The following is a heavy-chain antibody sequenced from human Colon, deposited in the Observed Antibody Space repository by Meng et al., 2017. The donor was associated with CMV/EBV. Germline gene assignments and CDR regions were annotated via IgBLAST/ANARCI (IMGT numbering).Heavy chain of an antibody. V-gene: IGHV3-53*01. CDR2: IYSGGST. J-gene: IGHJ4*02. D-gene: IGHD6-6*01. CDR1: GFTVSDKS. Sequence: GESLKISCVVSGFTVSDKSMTWVRQAPGMGLEWISVIYSGGSTNYAESVKGRFTISRDNSNNTLYLQMNSLRADDTATYFCAKALSTPAARPTPLDFWGQGSLVTVSS. CDR3: AKALSTPAARPTPLDF.